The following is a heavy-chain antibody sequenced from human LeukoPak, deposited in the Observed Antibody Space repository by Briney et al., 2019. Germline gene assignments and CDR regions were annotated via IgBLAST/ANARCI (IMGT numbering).Heavy chain of an antibody. V-gene: IGHV4-39*01. CDR3: SSGLLWFGELSISRMDY. Sequence: SETLSLTCTVSGGSISSSSYYWGWIRQPPGKGLEWIGSIYYSGSTYYNPSLKSRFTIPVDTSKNQFSLKLSSVTAADTAVYYCSSGLLWFGELSISRMDYWGQGTLVTVSS. D-gene: IGHD3-10*01. CDR1: GGSISSSSYY. J-gene: IGHJ4*02. CDR2: IYYSGST.